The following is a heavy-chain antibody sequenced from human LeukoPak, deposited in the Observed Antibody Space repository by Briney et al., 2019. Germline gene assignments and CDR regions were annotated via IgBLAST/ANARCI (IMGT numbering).Heavy chain of an antibody. J-gene: IGHJ6*03. CDR1: GGSFSGYY. V-gene: IGHV4-34*01. CDR3: ARGIGGYSGYGYYHYYYMDV. CDR2: INHSENT. Sequence: SETLSLTCAVYGGSFSGYYWSWIRQPPGKGLEWIGEINHSENTNYNPSLKSRVTISEDTSKKQFSLKLNSVTAADTAVYYCARGIGGYSGYGYYHYYYMDVWGNGTTVTVSS. D-gene: IGHD5-12*01.